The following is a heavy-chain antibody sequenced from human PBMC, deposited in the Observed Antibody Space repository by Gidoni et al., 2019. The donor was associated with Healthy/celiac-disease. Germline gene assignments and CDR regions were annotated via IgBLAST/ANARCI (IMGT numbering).Heavy chain of an antibody. CDR1: GFTFDDYG. CDR2: INWNGGST. J-gene: IGHJ4*02. CDR3: ARYYYDSSGYGAYFDY. V-gene: IGHV3-20*01. D-gene: IGHD3-22*01. Sequence: EVQLVESGGGVVRPGGSLRLSCAASGFTFDDYGMSWVRQAPGKGLEWVSGINWNGGSTGYADSVKGRFTISRDNAKNSLYLQVNSLRAEDTALYHCARYYYDSSGYGAYFDYWGQGTLVTVSS.